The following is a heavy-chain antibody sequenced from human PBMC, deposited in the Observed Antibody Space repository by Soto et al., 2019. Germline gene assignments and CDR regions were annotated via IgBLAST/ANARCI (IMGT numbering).Heavy chain of an antibody. CDR3: ARHDSKGDFAF. Sequence: GESLKISCEASGYMFPIYHISWVRQMPGKGLEWVGKIDPSDSRTMYRPSSRARITISVDKSINTAYLEWGRLKASDTAMYYCARHDSKGDFAFGGQGPQATVPS. CDR2: IDPSDSRT. V-gene: IGHV5-10-1*01. CDR1: GYMFPIYH. J-gene: IGHJ4*02. D-gene: IGHD2-21*02.